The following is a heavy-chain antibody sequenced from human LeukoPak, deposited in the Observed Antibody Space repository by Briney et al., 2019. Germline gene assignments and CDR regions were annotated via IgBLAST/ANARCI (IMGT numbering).Heavy chain of an antibody. CDR3: ARSWNLGYCSGGSCYRKYNWFDP. J-gene: IGHJ5*02. Sequence: SETLSLTCAVYGGSFSGYYWSWIRQPPGKGLEWIGEINHSGSTNYNPSLRSRVTISVDTSKYQFSLKLSSVTAADTAVYYCARSWNLGYCSGGSCYRKYNWFDPWGQGTLVTVSS. CDR2: INHSGST. D-gene: IGHD2-15*01. V-gene: IGHV4-34*01. CDR1: GGSFSGYY.